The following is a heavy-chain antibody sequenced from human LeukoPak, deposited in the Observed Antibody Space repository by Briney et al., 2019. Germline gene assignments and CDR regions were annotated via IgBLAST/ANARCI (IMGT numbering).Heavy chain of an antibody. CDR3: ARDPTYYYGSGTYSHYYGMDV. Sequence: GGSLSLSCAASGFIFSNYEMNWVRQAPGKGLEWVSYISSSASTIHYADSVKGQFTDSRDNAKTSLYLQMNSLRAEDTAVYFCARDPTYYYGSGTYSHYYGMDVWGQGTTVTVSS. J-gene: IGHJ6*02. D-gene: IGHD3-10*01. CDR1: GFIFSNYE. V-gene: IGHV3-48*03. CDR2: ISSSASTI.